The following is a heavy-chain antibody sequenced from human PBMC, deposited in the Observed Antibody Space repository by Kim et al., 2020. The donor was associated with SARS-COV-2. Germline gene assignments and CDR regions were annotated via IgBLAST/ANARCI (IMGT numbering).Heavy chain of an antibody. Sequence: KQDGSEKYYVDSVKGRVTITRDNAKNSLYLQMNSRRAEDTAVYYCTRDLEYWGQGTLVTVSS. J-gene: IGHJ4*02. CDR2: KQDGSEK. V-gene: IGHV3-7*01. CDR3: TRDLEY.